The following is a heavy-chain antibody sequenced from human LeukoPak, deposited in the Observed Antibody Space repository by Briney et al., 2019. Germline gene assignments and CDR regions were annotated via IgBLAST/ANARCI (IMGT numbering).Heavy chain of an antibody. J-gene: IGHJ4*02. D-gene: IGHD3-3*01. V-gene: IGHV4-59*01. CDR2: IYYSGST. CDR3: ARADFWSGPVDY. CDR1: GGSLSSYY. Sequence: SETLSLTCTVSGGSLSSYYWSWIRQPPGKGLEWIGYIYYSGSTNYNPSLKSRVTISVDTSKNQFSLKLSSVTAADTAVYYCARADFWSGPVDYWGQGTLVTVSS.